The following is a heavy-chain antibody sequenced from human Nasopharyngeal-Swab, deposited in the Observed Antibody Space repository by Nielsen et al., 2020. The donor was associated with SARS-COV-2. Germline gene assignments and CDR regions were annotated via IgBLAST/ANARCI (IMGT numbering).Heavy chain of an antibody. CDR3: AREGDSSGYVDY. Sequence: WIRQPPGKGLEWVSYISSSGSTIYYADSVKGRFTISRDNAKNSLYLRMNSLRAEDTAVYYCAREGDSSGYVDYWGQGTLVTVSS. V-gene: IGHV3-11*04. CDR2: ISSSGSTI. J-gene: IGHJ4*02. D-gene: IGHD3-22*01.